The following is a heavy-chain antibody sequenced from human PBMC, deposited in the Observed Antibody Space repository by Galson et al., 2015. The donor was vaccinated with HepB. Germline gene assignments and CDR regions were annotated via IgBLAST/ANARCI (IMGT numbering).Heavy chain of an antibody. CDR1: GFTFSSYW. CDR3: ARGYFYGSGSSSPGGDY. V-gene: IGHV3-74*01. Sequence: SLRLSCAASGFTFSSYWMHWVRQVPGKGPVWVSRIRSDGNTTTYADSVKGRFTISRDNAKNKLYLQMNSLRVEDTAVYYCARGYFYGSGSSSPGGDYWGQGTLVTVSS. CDR2: IRSDGNTT. J-gene: IGHJ4*02. D-gene: IGHD3-10*01.